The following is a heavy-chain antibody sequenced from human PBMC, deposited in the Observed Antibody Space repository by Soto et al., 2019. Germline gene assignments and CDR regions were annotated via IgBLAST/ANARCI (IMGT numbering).Heavy chain of an antibody. D-gene: IGHD5-18*01. CDR1: GFTFSSYG. CDR2: ISYDGSNK. Sequence: GGSLRLSCAASGFTFSSYGMHWVRQAPGKGLEWVAVISYDGSNKYYADSVKGRFTISRDNSKNTLYLQMNSLRAEDTAVYYCAKDTATVPDYYYYYGMDVWGQGTTVTVSS. CDR3: AKDTATVPDYYYYYGMDV. V-gene: IGHV3-30*18. J-gene: IGHJ6*02.